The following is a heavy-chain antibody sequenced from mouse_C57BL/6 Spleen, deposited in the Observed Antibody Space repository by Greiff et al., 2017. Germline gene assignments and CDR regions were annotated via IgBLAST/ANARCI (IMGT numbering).Heavy chain of an antibody. D-gene: IGHD1-1*01. CDR3: ARGSHGNGCCYVDV. CDR2: FDPYNDDT. J-gene: IGHJ1*03. Sequence: VQLQQSGAELVKPGASVKLSCKASGYTFTTYPIQWMKQNPGQSLEWIGKFDPYNDDTKYNEKFKGKATLTVEKPSSTDYLQLSRLTSDDAVGDYCARGSHGNGCCYVDVWGRGTTLRVCS. CDR1: GYTFTTYP. V-gene: IGHV1-47*01.